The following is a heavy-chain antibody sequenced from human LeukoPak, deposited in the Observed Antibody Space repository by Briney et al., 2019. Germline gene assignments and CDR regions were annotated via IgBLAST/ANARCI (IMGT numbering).Heavy chain of an antibody. Sequence: PGGSLRLSCVASGFAFSTYDMQWVRQAPGQGLEWVSGINRSGGKSYTDSVKGRFTISRDNSKSTLYLEMSSLRADDTAVYYCAQGGYFAFDFWGQGTMVTVSS. CDR1: GFAFSTYD. CDR2: INRSGGK. V-gene: IGHV3-23*01. D-gene: IGHD2-2*03. J-gene: IGHJ3*01. CDR3: AQGGYFAFDF.